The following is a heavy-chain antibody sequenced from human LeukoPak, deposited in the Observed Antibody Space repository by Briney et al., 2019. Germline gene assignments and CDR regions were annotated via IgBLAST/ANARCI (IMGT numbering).Heavy chain of an antibody. V-gene: IGHV4-31*03. CDR3: ARVLGAYGSGSYFDY. D-gene: IGHD3-10*01. Sequence: SETLSLTCTVSGDSITIGGYYWSWVRQHPGKGLEWIGYIYYSGSTYYNPSLKSRVTISVDTSKNQFSLKLSSVTAADTAVYYCARVLGAYGSGSYFDYWGQGTLVTVSS. J-gene: IGHJ4*02. CDR1: GDSITIGGYY. CDR2: IYYSGST.